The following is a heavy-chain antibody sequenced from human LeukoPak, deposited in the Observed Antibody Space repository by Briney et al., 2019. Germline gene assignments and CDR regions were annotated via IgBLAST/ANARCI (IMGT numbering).Heavy chain of an antibody. CDR3: ARDPDGYNFNGLAGGVDY. J-gene: IGHJ4*02. Sequence: SVKDSCKASGGTFSSYAISWVRQAPGQGLEWMGRIIPIFGIANYAQKSQGRVTITADKSTSTAYMELSSLRSEDTAVYYCARDPDGYNFNGLAGGVDYWGQGTLVTVSS. CDR1: GGTFSSYA. V-gene: IGHV1-69*04. CDR2: IIPIFGIA. D-gene: IGHD5-24*01.